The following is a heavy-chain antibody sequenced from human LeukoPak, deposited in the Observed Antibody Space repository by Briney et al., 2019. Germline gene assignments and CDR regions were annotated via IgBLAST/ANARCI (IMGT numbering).Heavy chain of an antibody. D-gene: IGHD3-16*01. CDR2: IKQDGSEK. Sequence: GGSLRLSCAASGFTFSNYWMSWVRQAPGKGLEWVANIKQDGSEKYYVDSVKGRFTISRDNAKNSVYLQMDSLRAEDTAVYYCARVILGSLTPRFDSWGQGTLVTVSS. V-gene: IGHV3-7*01. J-gene: IGHJ5*01. CDR1: GFTFSNYW. CDR3: ARVILGSLTPRFDS.